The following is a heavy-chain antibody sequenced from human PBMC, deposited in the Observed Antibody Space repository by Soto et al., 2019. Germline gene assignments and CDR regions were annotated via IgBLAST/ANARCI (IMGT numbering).Heavy chain of an antibody. CDR2: ISYSGST. V-gene: IGHV4-61*01. Sequence: TLSLTCTVSGGSVSSGSYYWSWIRQPPGKGLEWIGYISYSGSTNYNPSLKSRVTISVDTSKNQFSLKLSSVTAADTAVYYCARTSSGGNPDYWGQGTLVTVSS. CDR3: ARTSSGGNPDY. D-gene: IGHD2-15*01. CDR1: GGSVSSGSYY. J-gene: IGHJ4*02.